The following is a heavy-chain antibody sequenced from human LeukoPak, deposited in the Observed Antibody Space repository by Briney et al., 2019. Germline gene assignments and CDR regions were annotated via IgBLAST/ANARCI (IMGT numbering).Heavy chain of an antibody. V-gene: IGHV3-33*08. Sequence: GGSLRLSCAASGFTFSSYSMNWVRQAPGKGLEWVGVIWYDGSNKQYGDSVKGRFTISRDNSKNTVSLQLNGLRAEDTAVYYCARDRNWGKSVWYFDLWGRGTLVAVSS. D-gene: IGHD7-27*01. CDR3: ARDRNWGKSVWYFDL. CDR1: GFTFSSYS. CDR2: IWYDGSNK. J-gene: IGHJ2*01.